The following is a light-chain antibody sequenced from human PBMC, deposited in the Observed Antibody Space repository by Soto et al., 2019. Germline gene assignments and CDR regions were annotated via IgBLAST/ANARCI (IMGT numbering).Light chain of an antibody. CDR3: QQYVSSPWA. CDR2: GAS. V-gene: IGKV3-20*01. J-gene: IGKJ1*01. CDR1: QSVTNSF. Sequence: EIVLAQSPGTLSLSPWERATLSCRASQSVTNSFLAWYQQKPGQAPRLLIYGASRRATGIPDRFTGSGSGTDFTLTISRLEPEDFAVYYCQQYVSSPWAFGQGTKVDIK.